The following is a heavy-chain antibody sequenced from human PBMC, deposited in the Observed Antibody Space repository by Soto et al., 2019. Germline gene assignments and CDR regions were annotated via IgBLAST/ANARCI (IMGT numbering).Heavy chain of an antibody. CDR2: IFPNDQK. CDR3: ARTRSAYNFWSGGYDY. J-gene: IGHJ4*02. CDR1: GFSLSNTRMG. Sequence: QVTLKESGPVLVKPTETLTLTCTVSGFSLSNTRMGVSWIRQPPGTALEWLAHIFPNDQKSYTTSLKSRLTISKDTSKSQVVLTMTNMDSVDTATYFCARTRSAYNFWSGGYDYWGRGTLVTVSS. D-gene: IGHD3-3*01. V-gene: IGHV2-26*01.